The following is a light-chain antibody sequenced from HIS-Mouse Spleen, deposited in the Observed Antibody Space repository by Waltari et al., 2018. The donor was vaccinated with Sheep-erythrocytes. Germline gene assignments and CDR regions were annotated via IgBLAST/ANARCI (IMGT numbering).Light chain of an antibody. V-gene: IGLV2-14*01. CDR3: SSYTSSSTVV. Sequence: QSALTQPASVSGSPGQSITISCTGTSSDVGGYNYVSWYQQHPGQAPKPMIYEVSNRPSGVSNRFSGSKSGNTASLTISGLQAEDEADYYCSSYTSSSTVVFGGGTKLTVL. CDR2: EVS. J-gene: IGLJ2*01. CDR1: SSDVGGYNY.